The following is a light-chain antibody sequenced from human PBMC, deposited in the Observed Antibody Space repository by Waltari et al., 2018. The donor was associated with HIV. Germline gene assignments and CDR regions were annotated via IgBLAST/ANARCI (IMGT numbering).Light chain of an antibody. J-gene: IGLJ2*01. CDR1: NFGIYS. Sequence: SYVLTQAPSVSVAPGQTATIPCGNFGIYSVTWYRQKQGRAPDLVVCDDTDRFSGTPARMSGAKSGNRATLTISSVEAGDEAVYYCQVWDRSYKEAVFGGGT. CDR3: QVWDRSYKEAV. V-gene: IGLV3-21*02. CDR2: DDT.